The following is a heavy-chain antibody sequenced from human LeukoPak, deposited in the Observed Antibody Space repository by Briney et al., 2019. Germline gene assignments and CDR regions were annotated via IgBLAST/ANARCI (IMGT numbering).Heavy chain of an antibody. V-gene: IGHV3-30*12. CDR3: ARFRTWGDKAFDY. CDR1: RFTFNIYA. D-gene: IGHD2-21*02. CDR2: VSYDGINK. J-gene: IGHJ4*02. Sequence: GGSLRLSCTASRFTFNIYAMHWVRQAPGRGLEWVAGVSYDGINKYYADSVKGRFTISRDSAKNSLYLQMNSLRAEDTAVYYCARFRTWGDKAFDYWGQGTLVTVSS.